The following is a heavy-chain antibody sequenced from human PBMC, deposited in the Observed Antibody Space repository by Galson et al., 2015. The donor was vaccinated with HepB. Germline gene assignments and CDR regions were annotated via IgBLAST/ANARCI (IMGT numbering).Heavy chain of an antibody. V-gene: IGHV3-66*02. J-gene: IGHJ4*02. CDR3: ARVAFSSWYRYFDY. CDR2: IYSGGST. Sequence: LRLSCAASGFTVSSNYMSWVRQAPGKGLEWVSVIYSGGSTYYADSVKSRFTISRDNSKNTLYLQMNSLRAEDTAVYYCARVAFSSWYRYFDYWGQGTLVTVSS. D-gene: IGHD6-13*01. CDR1: GFTVSSNY.